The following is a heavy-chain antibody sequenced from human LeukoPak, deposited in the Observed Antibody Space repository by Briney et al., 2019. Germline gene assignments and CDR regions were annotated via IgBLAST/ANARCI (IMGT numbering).Heavy chain of an antibody. Sequence: GASVKVSCKASGYTFTSYGISWVRQAPGQGLEWMGWISAYNGNTNYAEKLQGRVTMTTDTSTSTAYMDLRSLRSDDTAVYYCARARAYIVATPGDFQHWGQGTLVTVSS. CDR3: ARARAYIVATPGDFQH. J-gene: IGHJ1*01. CDR1: GYTFTSYG. CDR2: ISAYNGNT. V-gene: IGHV1-18*01. D-gene: IGHD5-12*01.